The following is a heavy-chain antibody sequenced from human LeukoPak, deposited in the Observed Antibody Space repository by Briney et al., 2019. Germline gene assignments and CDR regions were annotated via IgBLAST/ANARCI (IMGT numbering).Heavy chain of an antibody. V-gene: IGHV4-38-2*01. D-gene: IGHD4-23*01. J-gene: IGHJ5*02. CDR3: ARGNGRLYGGRWFDP. CDR2: IFDIART. Sequence: SQTLSPTCALSASSTGRGYSWGCIRQPPGKRRESIWSIFDIARTYYNPSLTGRPSTSVDTSKNQFCLKLGSVTAAGTAVYYCARGNGRLYGGRWFDPWGQGTLVTVSS. CDR1: ASSTGRGYS.